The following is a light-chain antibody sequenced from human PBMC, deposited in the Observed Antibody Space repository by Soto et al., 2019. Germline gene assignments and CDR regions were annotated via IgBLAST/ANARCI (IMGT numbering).Light chain of an antibody. J-gene: IGKJ3*01. CDR3: QQYGSSLT. V-gene: IGKV3-20*01. CDR2: GAS. Sequence: EIVLTQSPGTLSLSPGEGATLSCRASQSVSSSYLAWYQQRPGQAPRLLIYGASSRATGIPDRFSGSGSETDFTLTISRLEPEDFAVYYCQQYGSSLTVGPGTKVDIK. CDR1: QSVSSSY.